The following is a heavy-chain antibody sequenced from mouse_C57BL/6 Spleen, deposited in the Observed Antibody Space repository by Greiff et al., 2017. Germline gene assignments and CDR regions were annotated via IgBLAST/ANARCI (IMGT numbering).Heavy chain of an antibody. CDR3: ARYYCGSYWYFDD. D-gene: IGHD1-1*01. J-gene: IGHJ1*03. CDR1: GYTFTSYW. Sequence: VQLQQSGAELVKPGASVKLSCKASGYTFTSYWMHWVKQRPGQGLEWIGMIHPNSGSTNYNEKFKSKATLTVDKSSSTAYMQLSSLTSEDSAVYYCARYYCGSYWYFDDWGTGTTVTVSS. CDR2: IHPNSGST. V-gene: IGHV1-64*01.